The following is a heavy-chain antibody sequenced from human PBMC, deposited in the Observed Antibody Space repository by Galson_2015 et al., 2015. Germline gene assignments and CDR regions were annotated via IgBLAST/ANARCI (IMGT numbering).Heavy chain of an antibody. CDR1: GYTFTSYY. CDR3: ARDQVVRGVIIGQGPYYYYGMDV. CDR2: INPSGGST. V-gene: IGHV1-46*01. D-gene: IGHD3-10*01. J-gene: IGHJ6*02. Sequence: SVKVSCKASGYTFTSYYMHWVRQAPGQGLEWMGIINPSGGSTSYAQKFQGRVTMTRDTSTSTVYMELSSLRSEDTAVYYCARDQVVRGVIIGQGPYYYYGMDVWGQGTTVTVSS.